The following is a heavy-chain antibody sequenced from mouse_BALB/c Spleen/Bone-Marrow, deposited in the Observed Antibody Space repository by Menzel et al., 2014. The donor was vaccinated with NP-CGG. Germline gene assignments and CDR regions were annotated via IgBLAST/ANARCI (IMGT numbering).Heavy chain of an antibody. D-gene: IGHD2-3*01. J-gene: IGHJ3*01. Sequence: EVQLVESGGGLVQPGGSLKLSCAASGFDFSGFWMGWVRQAPGKGLAWIGEINPGSSTINYTPSLKDRFIISRDNAKNTLYLQMSKVRSEDTALYYCGRLGYYGGFAHWGQGTLVTVSA. CDR1: GFDFSGFW. CDR2: INPGSSTI. V-gene: IGHV4-1*02. CDR3: GRLGYYGGFAH.